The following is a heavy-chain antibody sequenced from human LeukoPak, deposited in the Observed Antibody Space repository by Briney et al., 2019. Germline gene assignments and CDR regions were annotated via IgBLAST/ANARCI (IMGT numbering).Heavy chain of an antibody. CDR1: SGSISCSPYY. D-gene: IGHD3-10*01. CDR3: AANSADYNTLGSSYKV. V-gene: IGHV4-39*01. Sequence: SETLSLTCTVSSGSISCSPYYWGWIRQSPGKGLEWIGSISYSGTTYYNPSLKSRVTISVDTSKNQFSLKLNSVTAADTAVYYCAANSADYNTLGSSYKVWGQGTLVTVSS. CDR2: ISYSGTT. J-gene: IGHJ4*02.